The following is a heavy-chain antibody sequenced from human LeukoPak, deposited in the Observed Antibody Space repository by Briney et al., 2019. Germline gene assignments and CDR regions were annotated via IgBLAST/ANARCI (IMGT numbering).Heavy chain of an antibody. J-gene: IGHJ5*02. CDR3: ARLRDWFDP. CDR2: SYYSGST. V-gene: IGHV4-39*01. Sequence: SETLSLTCTVSGGSLSSSSYYWGWIRQPPGKGLEWIGSSYYSGSTYYHPSLKSRFTISVDTSKNQFSLKLSSVTAADTAVYYCARLRDWFDPWGQGTLVTVSS. CDR1: GGSLSSSSYY.